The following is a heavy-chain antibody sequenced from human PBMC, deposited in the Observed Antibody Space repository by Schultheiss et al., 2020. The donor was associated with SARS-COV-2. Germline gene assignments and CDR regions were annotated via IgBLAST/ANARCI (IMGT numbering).Heavy chain of an antibody. CDR2: ISWNSGSI. CDR3: AKSTWQQLANYYFDY. V-gene: IGHV3-9*01. J-gene: IGHJ4*02. Sequence: GGSLRLSCAASGFTFDDYAMHWVRQAPGKGLEWVSGISWNSGSIGYADSVKGRFTFSRDNAKNSLYLQINSLRAEDTALYYCAKSTWQQLANYYFDYWGQGTLVTVSS. CDR1: GFTFDDYA. D-gene: IGHD6-13*01.